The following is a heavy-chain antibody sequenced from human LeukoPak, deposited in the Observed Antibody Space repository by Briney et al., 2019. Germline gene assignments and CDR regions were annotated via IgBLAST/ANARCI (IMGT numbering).Heavy chain of an antibody. CDR1: GDSISGPY. V-gene: IGHV4-59*11. D-gene: IGHD3-10*01. Sequence: PSETLSLTCIVSGDSISGPYWHWIRQSPGRGLEWIGYTHYTGETNYNPSVKSRLTISVDTSNNQVYLKLSSVTAGDTAVYYCGRNLGSGSDHWGQGTLVTVSS. CDR3: GRNLGSGSDH. CDR2: THYTGET. J-gene: IGHJ4*02.